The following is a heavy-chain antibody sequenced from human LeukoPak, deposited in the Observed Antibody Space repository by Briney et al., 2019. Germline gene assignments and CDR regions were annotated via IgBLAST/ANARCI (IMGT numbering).Heavy chain of an antibody. V-gene: IGHV3-30*18. CDR1: GFTFSSYG. CDR2: ISYDGSNK. Sequence: GGSLRLSCAASGFTFSSYGVHWVRQAPGKGLEWVAVISYDGSNKYYADSVKGRFTISRDNSKNTLYLQMNSLRAEDTAVYYCAKDLGGLLWFGELPTNPVTGWGQGTLVTVSS. D-gene: IGHD3-10*01. J-gene: IGHJ4*02. CDR3: AKDLGGLLWFGELPTNPVTG.